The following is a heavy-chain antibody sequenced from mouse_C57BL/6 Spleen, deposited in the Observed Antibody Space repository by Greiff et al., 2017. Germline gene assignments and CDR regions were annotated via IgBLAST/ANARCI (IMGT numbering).Heavy chain of an antibody. CDR3: AGGLPLDY. V-gene: IGHV14-2*01. J-gene: IGHJ2*01. Sequence: EVQLQQSGAELVKPGASVKLSCTASGFNIKDYYMHWVKQRTEQGLEWIGRIDPEDGETKYAPIFQGKATITADTSSNTAYLQLSSLTSEDTAVYYCAGGLPLDYWGQGTTLTVSS. CDR1: GFNIKDYY. CDR2: IDPEDGET. D-gene: IGHD3-1*01.